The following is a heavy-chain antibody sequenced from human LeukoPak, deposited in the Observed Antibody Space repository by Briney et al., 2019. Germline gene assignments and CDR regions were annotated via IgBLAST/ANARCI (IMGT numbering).Heavy chain of an antibody. CDR1: DGSISSGGNS. Sequence: PSQSLSLTCAVADGSISSGGNSWSWIRQPPGKGLEWIGYIYHSGSTYYYPSLKSRVTISVDRSKNQFSLKRSSVTAADTAVYYCARGGRFLEYGMDVWGQGTTVTVSS. CDR3: ARGGRFLEYGMDV. D-gene: IGHD3-3*01. CDR2: IYHSGST. J-gene: IGHJ6*02. V-gene: IGHV4-30-2*01.